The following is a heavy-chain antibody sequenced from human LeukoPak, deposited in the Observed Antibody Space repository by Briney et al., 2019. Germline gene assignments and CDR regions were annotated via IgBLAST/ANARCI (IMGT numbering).Heavy chain of an antibody. CDR1: GGSISSYY. CDR3: ARYVRESPKYYFDY. Sequence: KASETLSLTCTVSGGSISSYYWSWIRQSPGKGLEWIGHINYSGTTHYNPSLNSRVTNSIDTSKNQFSLKLSSVTAADTAVYYCARYVRESPKYYFDYWGQGALVTVSS. J-gene: IGHJ4*02. D-gene: IGHD3-10*02. V-gene: IGHV4-59*01. CDR2: INYSGTT.